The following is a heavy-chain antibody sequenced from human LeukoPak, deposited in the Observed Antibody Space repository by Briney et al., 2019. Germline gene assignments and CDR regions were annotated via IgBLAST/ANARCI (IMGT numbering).Heavy chain of an antibody. Sequence: PSETLSLTCTVSGGSISSSSYYWGWIRQPPGKGLEWIGSIYYSGSTYYNPSLKSRVTISVDTSKNQFSLKLSSVTAADTAVYYCARDDDDYVWGSYRWYYFDYWGQGTLVTVSS. CDR2: IYYSGST. J-gene: IGHJ4*02. CDR3: ARDDDDYVWGSYRWYYFDY. V-gene: IGHV4-39*07. D-gene: IGHD3-16*02. CDR1: GGSISSSSYY.